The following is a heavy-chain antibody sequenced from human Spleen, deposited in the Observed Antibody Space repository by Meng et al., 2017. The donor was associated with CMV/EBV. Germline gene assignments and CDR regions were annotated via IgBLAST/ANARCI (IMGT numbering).Heavy chain of an antibody. V-gene: IGHV3-30*02. J-gene: IGHJ6*02. CDR3: AKGGRRPNTIFGVVVGSMDV. Sequence: GESLKISCAASGFTFSSSGMHWVRQAPGKGLEWVAFIRYDGSNKYYADSVKGRFTSSRDNSKNTLYLQMNSLRAEDTAVYYCAKGGRRPNTIFGVVVGSMDVWGQGTTVTVSS. CDR1: GFTFSSSG. D-gene: IGHD3-3*01. CDR2: IRYDGSNK.